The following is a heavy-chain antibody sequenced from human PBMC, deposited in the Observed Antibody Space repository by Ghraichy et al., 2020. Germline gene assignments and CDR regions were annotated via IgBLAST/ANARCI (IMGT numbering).Heavy chain of an antibody. Sequence: GRSLRLSCAASGFIFSSNWMHWVRQAPGKGLAWVSRISTDGINTNYADSVKGRFTISRDNAKNTLYLQMNSLRAEDTAVYYCARALRRPGDSGFDVWGQGTMVTVSS. V-gene: IGHV3-74*01. CDR2: ISTDGINT. CDR1: GFIFSSNW. CDR3: ARALRRPGDSGFDV. J-gene: IGHJ3*01. D-gene: IGHD1-26*01.